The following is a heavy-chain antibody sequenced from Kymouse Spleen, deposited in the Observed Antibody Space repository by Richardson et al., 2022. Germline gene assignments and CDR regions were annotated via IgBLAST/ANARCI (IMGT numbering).Heavy chain of an antibody. V-gene: IGHV3-30*18. CDR3: AKASMVRGVIIPFDY. CDR2: ISYDGSNK. CDR1: GFTFSSYG. J-gene: IGHJ4*02. Sequence: QVQLVESGGGVVQPGRSLRLSCAASGFTFSSYGMHWVRQAPGKGLEWVAVISYDGSNKYYADSVKGRFTISRDNSKNTLYLQMNSLRAEDTAVYYCAKASMVRGVIIPFDYWGQGTLVTVSS. D-gene: IGHD3-10*01.